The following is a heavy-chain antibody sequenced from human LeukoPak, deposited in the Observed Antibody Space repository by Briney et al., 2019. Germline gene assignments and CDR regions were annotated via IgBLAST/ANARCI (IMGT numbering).Heavy chain of an antibody. CDR3: AKSANARPTTLDY. J-gene: IGHJ4*02. D-gene: IGHD5-12*01. CDR2: ISGSGGST. V-gene: IGHV3-23*01. Sequence: PGGSLRLSCAASGFTFSSYAMSWVRQAPGKGLEWGLAISGSGGSTYYADSVKGRFTISRDNSKNTLYLQMNSLRAEDTAVYYCAKSANARPTTLDYWGQGTLVTVSS. CDR1: GFTFSSYA.